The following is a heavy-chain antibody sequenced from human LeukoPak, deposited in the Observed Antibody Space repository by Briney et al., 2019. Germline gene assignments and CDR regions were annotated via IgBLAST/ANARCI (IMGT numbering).Heavy chain of an antibody. CDR1: GSTFSSSW. V-gene: IGHV5-51*01. CDR2: IYPGDAET. D-gene: IGHD3-3*01. CDR3: ARQDDFGLDY. Sequence: GAPLQISGKGSGSTFSSSWIGWVRQLPGKGLEWMGIIYPGDAETRYSPSLQGQVTISVDTSIGTAYLQWSSLKASDTAIYYCARQDDFGLDYWGQGTLVTVSS. J-gene: IGHJ4*02.